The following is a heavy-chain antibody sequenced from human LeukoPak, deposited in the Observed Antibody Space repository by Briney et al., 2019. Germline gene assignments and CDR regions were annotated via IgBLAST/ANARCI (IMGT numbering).Heavy chain of an antibody. CDR2: INHSGST. D-gene: IGHD4-17*01. Sequence: SETLSLTCAVYGGSFSGYYWSWIRQPPEKGLEWIGEINHSGSTNYNPSLKSRVTISVDTSKNQFSLKLSSVTAADTAVYYCARSLLSHDYGDYPYYFDYWGQGTLVTVSS. V-gene: IGHV4-34*01. CDR1: GGSFSGYY. CDR3: ARSLLSHDYGDYPYYFDY. J-gene: IGHJ4*02.